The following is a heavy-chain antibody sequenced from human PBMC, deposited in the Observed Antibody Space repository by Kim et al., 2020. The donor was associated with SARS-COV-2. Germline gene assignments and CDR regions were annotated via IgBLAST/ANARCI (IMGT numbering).Heavy chain of an antibody. Sequence: SETLSLTCTVSGDSVRSGGRYWSWIRQHPGKGLEWIGCIYFTGTTNYNPSLKSRVTISIDTSTNQFSLELDSVTAADTAVYYCARDSSSDPYYYPMDVWG. CDR3: ARDSSSDPYYYPMDV. V-gene: IGHV4-31*03. D-gene: IGHD3-10*01. J-gene: IGHJ6*01. CDR1: GDSVRSGGRY. CDR2: IYFTGTT.